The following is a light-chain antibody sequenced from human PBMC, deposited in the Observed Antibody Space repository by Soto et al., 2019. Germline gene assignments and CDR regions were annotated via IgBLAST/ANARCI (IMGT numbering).Light chain of an antibody. V-gene: IGLV1-44*01. CDR2: TIN. Sequence: QSVLTQPPSASGTPGQRVTISCSGSSSNIGSNTVNWYQQLPGTAPKLLIYTINQRPSGIPDRFSGSRSGTSASLAISGLQVEDEAHYYCSAWDDSLSGVVFGGGTELTVL. CDR3: SAWDDSLSGVV. CDR1: SSNIGSNT. J-gene: IGLJ3*02.